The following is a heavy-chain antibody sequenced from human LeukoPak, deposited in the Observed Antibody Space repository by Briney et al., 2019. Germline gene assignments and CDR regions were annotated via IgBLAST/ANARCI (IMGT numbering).Heavy chain of an antibody. D-gene: IGHD5-12*01. Sequence: SETLSLTCTVSGASISNYYWSWIRHPAGKGLEWIGRMYNSGSTIYNPSLQSRVTMSLDTSSNHFSLNLISVTATDTAVYYCVRAEGGGYARYWGQGTLVTVSS. CDR3: VRAEGGGYARY. V-gene: IGHV4-4*07. CDR1: GASISNYY. J-gene: IGHJ4*02. CDR2: MYNSGST.